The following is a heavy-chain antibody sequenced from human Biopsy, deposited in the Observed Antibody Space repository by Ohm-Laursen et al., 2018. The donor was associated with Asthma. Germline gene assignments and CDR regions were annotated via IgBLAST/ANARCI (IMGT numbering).Heavy chain of an antibody. Sequence: SLRLSCAASGFTFDNFWMSWGRQTPGKGLEWVATINGDGSQKSYVDSVTGRFTISRDNSKNSLHLEMNSLRAEDTAVYYCARTFHFWSPYHAEHYQLWGQGTLVTVSS. V-gene: IGHV3-7*01. D-gene: IGHD3-3*02. J-gene: IGHJ1*01. CDR1: GFTFDNFW. CDR2: INGDGSQK. CDR3: ARTFHFWSPYHAEHYQL.